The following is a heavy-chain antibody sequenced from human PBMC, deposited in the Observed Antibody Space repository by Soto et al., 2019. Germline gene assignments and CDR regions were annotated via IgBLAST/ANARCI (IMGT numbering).Heavy chain of an antibody. Sequence: SVKVSCKASGFTFTSSAVQWVRQARGQRLEWIGWIVVGSGNTNYAQKFQERVTITRDMSTSTAYMELSSLRSEDTAVYYCAARYHCSGGSCSYFDYWGQGTLVTV. J-gene: IGHJ4*02. CDR2: IVVGSGNT. V-gene: IGHV1-58*01. D-gene: IGHD2-15*01. CDR1: GFTFTSSA. CDR3: AARYHCSGGSCSYFDY.